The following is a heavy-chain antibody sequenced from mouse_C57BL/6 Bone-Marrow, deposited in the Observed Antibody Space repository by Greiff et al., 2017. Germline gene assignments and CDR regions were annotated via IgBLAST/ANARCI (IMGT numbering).Heavy chain of an antibody. Sequence: EVNVVESGGGLVQPGGSLKLSCAASGFTFSDYGMAWVRQAPRKGPEWVAFISNLAYSIYYADTVTGRFTISRGNAKNTLYLEMSSLRSEDTAMYYCARQALYYSNYLYWYFDVWGTGTTVTVSS. V-gene: IGHV5-15*01. D-gene: IGHD2-5*01. CDR1: GFTFSDYG. CDR2: ISNLAYSI. CDR3: ARQALYYSNYLYWYFDV. J-gene: IGHJ1*03.